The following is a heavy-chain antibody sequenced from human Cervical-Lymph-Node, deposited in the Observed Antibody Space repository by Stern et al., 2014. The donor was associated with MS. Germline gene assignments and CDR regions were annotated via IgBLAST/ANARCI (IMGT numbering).Heavy chain of an antibody. CDR1: GYTFTSYA. CDR2: INANTGNP. J-gene: IGHJ6*02. V-gene: IGHV7-4-1*02. D-gene: IGHD6-6*01. Sequence: DQLVESGSELKQPGASVKVSCMASGYTFTSYAMNWVRQAPGQGLEWMGWINANTGNPKYAQGVTGRFVFSLDTSVSTAYLQISSLKAEDTAVYYCATLGIAARHYYYYGMDVWGQGTTVTVSS. CDR3: ATLGIAARHYYYYGMDV.